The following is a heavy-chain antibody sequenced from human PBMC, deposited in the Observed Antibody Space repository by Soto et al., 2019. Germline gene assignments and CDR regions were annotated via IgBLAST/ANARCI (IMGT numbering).Heavy chain of an antibody. D-gene: IGHD3-22*01. V-gene: IGHV3-33*01. CDR2: IWYDGSAK. Sequence: PGGSLRLSCAASGFSFTTYGMHWVRQAPGKVLEWVAVIWYDGSAKYYADSVKGRFTISRDNSKSALYLQMNSLRAEDTAVYYCARHTSIDYYDSSGYYGSFDNWGQGTLVTVSS. CDR3: ARHTSIDYYDSSGYYGSFDN. CDR1: GFSFTTYG. J-gene: IGHJ4*02.